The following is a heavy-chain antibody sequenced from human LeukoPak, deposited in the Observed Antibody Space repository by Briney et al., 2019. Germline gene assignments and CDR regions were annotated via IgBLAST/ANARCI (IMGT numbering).Heavy chain of an antibody. CDR2: ISAYNGNT. V-gene: IGHV1-18*04. CDR1: GYTFTSYG. Sequence: GASVKVSCKASGYTFTSYGISRVRQAPGQGLEWMGWISAYNGNTNYAQKLQGRVTMTTDTSTSTAYMELRSLRSDNTAVYYCARTVSNYWWFDPWGQGTLVTVSS. J-gene: IGHJ5*02. CDR3: ARTVSNYWWFDP. D-gene: IGHD4-11*01.